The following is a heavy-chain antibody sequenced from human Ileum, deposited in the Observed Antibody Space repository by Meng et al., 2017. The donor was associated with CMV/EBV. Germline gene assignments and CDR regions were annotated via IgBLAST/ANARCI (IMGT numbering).Heavy chain of an antibody. V-gene: IGHV1-69*05. D-gene: IGHD3-16*01. CDR3: ERSNSLGENRHFDY. Sequence: GGTSSNYGIIWARQAPGQGLEWMGGISTIFETSKYEQKCQGRVTIIMDEFTDTAYMELSSLRSDDTAVYYCERSNSLGENRHFDYWGQGTLVTVSS. J-gene: IGHJ4*02. CDR2: ISTIFETS. CDR1: GGTSSNYG.